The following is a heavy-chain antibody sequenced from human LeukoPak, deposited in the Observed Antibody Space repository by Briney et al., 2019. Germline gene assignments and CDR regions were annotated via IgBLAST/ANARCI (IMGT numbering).Heavy chain of an antibody. Sequence: PGGSLRLSCAASGFTFSRYWMTWVRQGPGKGLEWVANIKENGSATYYVDSVRGRFTISRDNAKNSLFLQMNSLRAEDTAVYYCARDYYASGSHDSWGQGTLVTVSS. CDR1: GFTFSRYW. J-gene: IGHJ4*02. V-gene: IGHV3-7*04. D-gene: IGHD3-10*01. CDR3: ARDYYASGSHDS. CDR2: IKENGSAT.